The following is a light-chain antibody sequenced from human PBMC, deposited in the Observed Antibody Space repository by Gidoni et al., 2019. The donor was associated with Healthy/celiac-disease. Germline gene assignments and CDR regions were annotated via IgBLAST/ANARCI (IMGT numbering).Light chain of an antibody. Sequence: IQIPQSPSSLSASVGDRVTITCRASQSISSYLNWYQHKPGKAPKLLIYAASSLQSGVPSRFSGSGSGTDFTLTISSLQPEDFATYYCQQSYSTPRTFGQXTKVEIK. V-gene: IGKV1-39*01. CDR2: AAS. J-gene: IGKJ1*01. CDR1: QSISSY. CDR3: QQSYSTPRT.